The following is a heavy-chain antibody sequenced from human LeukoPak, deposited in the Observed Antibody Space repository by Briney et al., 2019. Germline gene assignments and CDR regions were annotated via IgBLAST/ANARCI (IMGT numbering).Heavy chain of an antibody. CDR3: AREASRAGTYYLDY. J-gene: IGHJ4*02. CDR2: IYYSGST. D-gene: IGHD3-10*01. Sequence: SETLSLTCTVSGGSINSYYWSWIRQPPGKGLEWIGYIYYSGSTSYNPSLKSRVTISVDTSKNQSSLKLRSVTAADTAVYFCAREASRAGTYYLDYWGQGTLLTVSS. V-gene: IGHV4-59*01. CDR1: GGSINSYY.